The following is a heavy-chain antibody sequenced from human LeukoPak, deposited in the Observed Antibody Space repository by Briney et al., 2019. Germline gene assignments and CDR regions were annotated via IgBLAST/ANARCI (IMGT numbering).Heavy chain of an antibody. CDR2: IFYTGST. CDR3: ARLDL. CDR1: GDSFTTYY. Sequence: PSETLSLTCTVSGDSFTTYYWSWIRQPPGKGLEWIGNIFYTGSTSYNPSLKSRVTISVDTSKNRFSLKLISVTAADTAVYYCARLDLWGRGTLVTVSS. J-gene: IGHJ2*01. V-gene: IGHV4-59*08.